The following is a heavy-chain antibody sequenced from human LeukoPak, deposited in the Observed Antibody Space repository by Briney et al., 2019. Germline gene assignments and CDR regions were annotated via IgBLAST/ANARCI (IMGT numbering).Heavy chain of an antibody. D-gene: IGHD3-22*01. Sequence: ASVKVSCKASGYTFTSYGISWVRQAPGQGLEWMGWISAYNGNTNYAQKLQGRVTITADKSTSTAYMELSSLRSEDTAVYYCARKGYYYDSSGFDYWGQGTLVTVSS. V-gene: IGHV1-18*01. J-gene: IGHJ4*02. CDR3: ARKGYYYDSSGFDY. CDR2: ISAYNGNT. CDR1: GYTFTSYG.